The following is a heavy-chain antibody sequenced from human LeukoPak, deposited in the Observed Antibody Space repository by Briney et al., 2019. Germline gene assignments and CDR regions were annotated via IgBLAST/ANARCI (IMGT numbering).Heavy chain of an antibody. CDR1: GGSISSSSYY. Sequence: SETLSLTCTVSGGSISSSSYYWSWIRQPPGQGLEWIGEINHSGSTNYNPSLKSRVTISVDTSKNQFSLKLSSVTAADTAEYYCASLYYYGSGSSDYWGQGTLVTVSS. D-gene: IGHD3-10*01. CDR2: INHSGST. J-gene: IGHJ4*02. CDR3: ASLYYYGSGSSDY. V-gene: IGHV4-39*07.